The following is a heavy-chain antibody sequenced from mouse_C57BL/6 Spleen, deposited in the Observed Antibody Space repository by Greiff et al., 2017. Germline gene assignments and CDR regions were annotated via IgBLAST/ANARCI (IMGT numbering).Heavy chain of an antibody. J-gene: IGHJ2*01. V-gene: IGHV1-82*01. Sequence: QVQLQQSGPELVKPGASVKISCKASGYAFSSSWMNWVKQRPGKGLEWIGRIYPGDGDTNYNGKFKGKATLTADKSSSTAYMQLSSLTSEDSAVYVCASGSSYSYFDYWGQGTTLTVSS. CDR2: IYPGDGDT. CDR3: ASGSSYSYFDY. D-gene: IGHD1-1*01. CDR1: GYAFSSSW.